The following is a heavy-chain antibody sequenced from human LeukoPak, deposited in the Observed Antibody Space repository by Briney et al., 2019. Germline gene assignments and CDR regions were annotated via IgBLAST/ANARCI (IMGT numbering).Heavy chain of an antibody. V-gene: IGHV3-9*03. CDR1: GFTFDDYA. Sequence: PGRSLRLSCAASGFTFDDYAMHWVRQAPGKGLEWVSGISWNSGSIGYADSVKGRFTTSRDNAKNSLYLQMNSLRAEDMALYYCAKGGSYSGLSAFDIWGQGTMVTVSS. J-gene: IGHJ3*02. D-gene: IGHD1-26*01. CDR3: AKGGSYSGLSAFDI. CDR2: ISWNSGSI.